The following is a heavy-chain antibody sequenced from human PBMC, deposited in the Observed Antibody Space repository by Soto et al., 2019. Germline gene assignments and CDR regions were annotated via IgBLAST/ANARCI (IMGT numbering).Heavy chain of an antibody. CDR2: ISGSGGST. CDR1: GFTFSSYV. V-gene: IGHV3-23*01. J-gene: IGHJ6*02. CDR3: AKQDYGGNYYYYYYGMDV. D-gene: IGHD4-17*01. Sequence: GGSLRLSCAASGFTFSSYVMSWVRQAPGKGLEWVSAISGSGGSTYYADSVKGRFTISRDNSKNTLYLQMNSLRAEDTAVYYCAKQDYGGNYYYYYYGMDVWGQGTTVTVSS.